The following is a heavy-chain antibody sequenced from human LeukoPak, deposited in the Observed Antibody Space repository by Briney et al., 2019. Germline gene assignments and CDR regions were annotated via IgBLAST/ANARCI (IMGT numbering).Heavy chain of an antibody. CDR1: GGSISSYY. D-gene: IGHD5-24*01. CDR3: ASCPFEGYNYYFDY. V-gene: IGHV4-59*01. Sequence: SETLSLTCTVSGGSISSYYWSWLRQPPGKGLEWMGYIYYSGITKYNPSLNRRVTISVDTSKNQFSLMLSSVTAADTAVYYCASCPFEGYNYYFDYWGQGTLVTVSS. CDR2: IYYSGIT. J-gene: IGHJ4*02.